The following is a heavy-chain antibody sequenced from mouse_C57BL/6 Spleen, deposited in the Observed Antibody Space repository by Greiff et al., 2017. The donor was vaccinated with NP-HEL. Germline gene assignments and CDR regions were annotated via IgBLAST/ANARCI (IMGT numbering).Heavy chain of an antibody. CDR3: ARKGSTAQAIAMDY. CDR1: GYTFTSYW. J-gene: IGHJ4*01. D-gene: IGHD3-2*02. Sequence: VQLQQSGAELVMPGASVKLSCKASGYTFTSYWMHWVKQRPGQGLEWIGEIDPSDSYTNYNQKFKGKSTLTVDKSSSTAYMQLSSLTSEDSAVYYWARKGSTAQAIAMDYWGQGTSVTVSS. V-gene: IGHV1-69*01. CDR2: IDPSDSYT.